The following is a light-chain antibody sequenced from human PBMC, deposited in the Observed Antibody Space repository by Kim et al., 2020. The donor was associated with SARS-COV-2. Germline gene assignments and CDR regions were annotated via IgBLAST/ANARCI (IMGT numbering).Light chain of an antibody. CDR1: SGGDAHNY. J-gene: IGLJ3*02. V-gene: IGLV6-57*02. Sequence: KTVTNSCSSSSGGDAHNYVQWYQQRPSSAPTTVIDEYSQSPPGVPDRFPGSIYSSSNSASLTISGLKAEDEADYYCQSCDSSIHWVFGGGTQLTVL. CDR3: QSCDSSIHWV. CDR2: EYS.